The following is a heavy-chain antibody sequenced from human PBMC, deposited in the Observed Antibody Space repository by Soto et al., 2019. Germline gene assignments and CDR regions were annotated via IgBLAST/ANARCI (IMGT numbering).Heavy chain of an antibody. CDR3: ARVGRDTIFGVVNAWFDP. V-gene: IGHV4-31*03. CDR2: IYYSGST. D-gene: IGHD3-3*01. CDR1: GGSISSGGYY. J-gene: IGHJ5*02. Sequence: QVQLQESGPGLVKPSQTLCLTCTVSGGSISSGGYYWSWIRQHPGKGLEWIGYIYYSGSTYYNPSLKSRVTISVDTSKNQFSLKLSSVTAADTAVYYCARVGRDTIFGVVNAWFDPWGQGTLVTVSS.